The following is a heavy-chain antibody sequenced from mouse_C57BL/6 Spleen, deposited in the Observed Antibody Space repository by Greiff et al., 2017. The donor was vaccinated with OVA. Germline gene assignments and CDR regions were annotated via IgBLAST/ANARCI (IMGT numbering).Heavy chain of an antibody. CDR1: GYTFTSYW. J-gene: IGHJ1*03. V-gene: IGHV1-50*01. CDR3: ARPGSWYFDV. Sequence: QVQLQQPGAELVKPGASVKLSCKASGYTFTSYWMQWVKQRPGQGLEWIGEIDPSDSYTHYHQKFKGKATLTVDTSSSTAYMQLSSLTSEDSAVYNCARPGSWYFDVWGTGTTVTVSS. CDR2: IDPSDSYT.